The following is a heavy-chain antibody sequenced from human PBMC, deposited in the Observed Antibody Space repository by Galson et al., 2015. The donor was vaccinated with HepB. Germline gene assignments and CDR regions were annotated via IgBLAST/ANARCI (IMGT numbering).Heavy chain of an antibody. CDR3: ARDNDYVWGSLS. J-gene: IGHJ4*02. V-gene: IGHV1-2*02. D-gene: IGHD3-16*01. CDR1: GYTFTGYY. CDR2: INPNSGGT. Sequence: SVKVSCKASGYTFTGYYMHWVRQAPGQGLEWMGWINPNSGGTNYAQKFQGRVTMTRDTSISTAYMELSRLRSDDTAVYYCARDNDYVWGSLSWGQGTLVTVSS.